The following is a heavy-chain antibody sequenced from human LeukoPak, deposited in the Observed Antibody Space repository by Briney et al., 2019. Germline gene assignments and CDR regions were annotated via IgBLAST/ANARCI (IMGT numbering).Heavy chain of an antibody. J-gene: IGHJ3*02. CDR3: AREGRQQLATNAFDI. D-gene: IGHD6-13*01. CDR1: GFTFSSYS. Sequence: GGSLRLSCAASGFTFSSYSMNWVRQAPGKGLEWVSYISSSSSTIYYADSVKGRFTISRDNAKNSLYLRMNSLRAEDTAVYYCAREGRQQLATNAFDIWGQGTMVTVSS. V-gene: IGHV3-48*01. CDR2: ISSSSSTI.